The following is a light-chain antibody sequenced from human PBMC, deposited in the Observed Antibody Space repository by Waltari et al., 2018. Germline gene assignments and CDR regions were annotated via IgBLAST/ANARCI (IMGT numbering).Light chain of an antibody. V-gene: IGLV1-40*01. CDR1: ASNTGAGFA. CDR3: QSYDFSMSAL. Sequence: QSVLTQPPPVSGAPGQRVTIPCTGSASNTGAGFAVPWYQQFPGTAPKLLIYGFTNRPSGVPERFSGSQSGTSASLAITGLHAEDEADYYCQSYDFSMSALFGGGTKLTVL. CDR2: GFT. J-gene: IGLJ3*02.